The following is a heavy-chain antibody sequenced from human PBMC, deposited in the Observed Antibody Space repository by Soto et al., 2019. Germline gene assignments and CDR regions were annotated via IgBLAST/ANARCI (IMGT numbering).Heavy chain of an antibody. CDR2: IYPDSGGK. CDR3: RVTGVSEVDY. D-gene: IGHD2-8*01. CDR1: GYTFSGFY. J-gene: IGHJ4*02. Sequence: QVQLVQSGAEVKKPGASVKVSCRTSGYTFSGFYIHWVRQAPGQGLESMGWIYPDSGGKDYAQKFQGRVTMTRDTSISTAYMELSRLRSADTAVYYCRVTGVSEVDYWGQGTLVTVSS. V-gene: IGHV1-2*02.